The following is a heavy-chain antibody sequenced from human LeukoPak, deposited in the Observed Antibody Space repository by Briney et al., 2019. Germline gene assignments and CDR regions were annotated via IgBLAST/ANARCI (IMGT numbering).Heavy chain of an antibody. J-gene: IGHJ4*02. CDR3: AILNHPDGRVY. D-gene: IGHD5-24*01. Sequence: GESLRISCQGFGYTFTTSWIGWVRQLPGKGLEWMAIIYAGNSDTKYSPSFQGQVSISTDRSISTAYLQWSSLQASDTAIYYCAILNHPDGRVYWGQGTLVTVSS. V-gene: IGHV5-51*01. CDR1: GYTFTTSW. CDR2: IYAGNSDT.